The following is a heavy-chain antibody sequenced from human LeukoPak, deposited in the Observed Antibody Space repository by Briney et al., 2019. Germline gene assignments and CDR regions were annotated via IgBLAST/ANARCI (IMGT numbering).Heavy chain of an antibody. CDR3: ARTTEGGYSYGYFYYYYMDV. J-gene: IGHJ6*03. D-gene: IGHD5-18*01. V-gene: IGHV4-59*01. Sequence: SETLSLTCTVSGGSISSYYWSWIRQPPGKGLEWIGYIYYSGSTNYNPSLKSRVTISVDTSKNQFSLKLSSVTAADTAVYYCARTTEGGYSYGYFYYYYMDVWGKGTTVTISS. CDR2: IYYSGST. CDR1: GGSISSYY.